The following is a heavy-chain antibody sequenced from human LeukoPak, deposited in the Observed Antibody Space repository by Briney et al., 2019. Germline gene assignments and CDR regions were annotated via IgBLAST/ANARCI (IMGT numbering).Heavy chain of an antibody. V-gene: IGHV5-51*01. CDR3: ARHYGYSYGTLYLDY. D-gene: IGHD5-18*01. J-gene: IGHJ4*02. CDR2: IYPGDSDT. Sequence: GESLKISCKGSGYSFTTYWIAWVRQVPGKGLEWMGIIYPGDSDTRYSPSFQGQVTISADKSIITAYLQWSSLKASDTAMYYCARHYGYSYGTLYLDYWGQGTLVTVSS. CDR1: GYSFTTYW.